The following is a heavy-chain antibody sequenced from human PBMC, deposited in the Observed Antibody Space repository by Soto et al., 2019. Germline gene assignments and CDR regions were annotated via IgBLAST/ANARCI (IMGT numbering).Heavy chain of an antibody. CDR2: ISVYNGNT. CDR3: ARDLDGSGSYSTDY. CDR1: GYMFISYG. J-gene: IGHJ4*02. Sequence: VKVSCKAAGYMFISYGIDWVRHAPGQGLEWMGWISVYNGNTKYAQNLQGRFNMTTDTSTSTAYMEMRSLTSDETAVYYCARDLDGSGSYSTDYWGPGTLVTVSS. D-gene: IGHD3-10*01. V-gene: IGHV1-18*01.